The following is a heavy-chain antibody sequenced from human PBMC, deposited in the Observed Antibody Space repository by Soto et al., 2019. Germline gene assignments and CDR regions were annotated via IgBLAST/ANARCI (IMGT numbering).Heavy chain of an antibody. V-gene: IGHV4-39*01. CDR2: IHSSGNT. CDR1: GDSTSASNSY. D-gene: IGHD2-15*01. CDR3: ATLPPRIVVVMTDLPT. Sequence: SETLSLTCTVSGDSTSASNSYWSWGRRPPGKGLEWIGMIHSSGNTYYNPSLNSRVTVSLDTAKNQFSLNLRSLTAADTAVYYCATLPPRIVVVMTDLPTWGQGTLVTVSS. J-gene: IGHJ5*02.